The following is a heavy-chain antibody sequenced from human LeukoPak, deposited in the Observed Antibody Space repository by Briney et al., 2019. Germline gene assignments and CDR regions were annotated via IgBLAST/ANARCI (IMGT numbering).Heavy chain of an antibody. J-gene: IGHJ4*02. CDR1: GGSISSSSYY. V-gene: IGHV4-39*01. D-gene: IGHD6-19*01. CDR2: IYYSGST. CDR3: ARGLRSSGWYYFDY. Sequence: PSETLSLTCTVSGGSISSSSYYWGWIRQPPGKGLEWIGSIYYSGSTYYNPSLKSRVTKSVDTSKNQFSLKLSSVAAADTAVYYCARGLRSSGWYYFDYWGQGTLVTVSS.